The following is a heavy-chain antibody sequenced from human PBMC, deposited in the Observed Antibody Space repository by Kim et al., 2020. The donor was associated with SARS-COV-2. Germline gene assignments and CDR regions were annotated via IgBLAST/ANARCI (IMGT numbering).Heavy chain of an antibody. CDR3: AKDHREDYPFDY. D-gene: IGHD4-17*01. CDR2: ISYDGSNK. J-gene: IGHJ4*02. CDR1: GFTFSSYG. V-gene: IGHV3-30*18. Sequence: GGSLRLSCAASGFTFSSYGMHWVRQAPGKGLEWVAVISYDGSNKYYADSVKGRFTISRDNSKNTLYLQMNSLRAEDTAVYYCAKDHREDYPFDYWGQGTLVTVSS.